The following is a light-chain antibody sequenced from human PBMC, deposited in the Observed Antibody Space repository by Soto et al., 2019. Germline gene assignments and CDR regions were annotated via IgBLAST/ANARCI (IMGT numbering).Light chain of an antibody. V-gene: IGKV2-28*01. CDR3: MQALQTPLT. CDR1: QSLLHSNGYNY. J-gene: IGKJ4*01. CDR2: LGS. Sequence: DIVMTQSPLSLPVTPGEPASISCRSSQSLLHSNGYNYLDWYLQKPGQSPQLLIYLGSNRASGVPDRFSGSGSGTVFTLKISRVETGDVGVYYCMQALQTPLTFGGGTKVEIK.